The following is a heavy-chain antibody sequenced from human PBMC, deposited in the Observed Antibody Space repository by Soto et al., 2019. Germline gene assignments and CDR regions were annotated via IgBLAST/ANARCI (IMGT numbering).Heavy chain of an antibody. J-gene: IGHJ4*02. CDR2: IYYSGST. Sequence: PSETLSLTCTVSGGSVSSGSYYWSWIRQPPGKGLEWIGYIYYSGSTNYNPSLKSRVTVSVDTSKNQFSLKLSSVTAADTAVYYCARGGLMYSSGWDYYFDYWGQGTLVTVS. D-gene: IGHD6-19*01. V-gene: IGHV4-61*01. CDR1: GGSVSSGSYY. CDR3: ARGGLMYSSGWDYYFDY.